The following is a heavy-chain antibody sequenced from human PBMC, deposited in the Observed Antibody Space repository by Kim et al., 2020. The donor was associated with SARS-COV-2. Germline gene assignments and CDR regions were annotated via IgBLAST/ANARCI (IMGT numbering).Heavy chain of an antibody. CDR1: GGSISSYY. CDR3: ARGESGSYSADY. CDR2: IYYSGST. J-gene: IGHJ4*02. V-gene: IGHV4-59*01. Sequence: SETLSLTCTVSGGSISSYYWSWIRQPPGKGLEWIGYIYYSGSTNYNPSLKSRVTISVDTSKNQFSLKLSSVTAADTAVYYCARGESGSYSADYWGQGTLVTVSS. D-gene: IGHD1-26*01.